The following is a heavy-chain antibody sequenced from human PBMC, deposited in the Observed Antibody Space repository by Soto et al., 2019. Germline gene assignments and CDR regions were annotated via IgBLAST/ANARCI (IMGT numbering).Heavy chain of an antibody. CDR1: GFTVSSNY. D-gene: IGHD3-9*01. V-gene: IGHV3-66*01. CDR2: IYSGGST. Sequence: GGSLRLSCAASGFTVSSNYMSWVRQAPGKGLEWVSVIYSGGSTYYADSVKGRFTISRDNSKNTLYLQMNSLRAEDTAVYYCARARSYYDILTGYPRHFDYWGQGTLVTV. CDR3: ARARSYYDILTGYPRHFDY. J-gene: IGHJ4*02.